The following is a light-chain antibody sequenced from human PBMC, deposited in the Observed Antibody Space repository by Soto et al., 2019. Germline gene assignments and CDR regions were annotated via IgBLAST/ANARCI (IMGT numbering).Light chain of an antibody. J-gene: IGKJ1*01. Sequence: AIQVTQSPSSLSTSVGDRVTITCRASQDIRNDLGWYQQKPGKAPKLLIYAASSLQSGVPSRFAGSGSGTDFTLTISSLQPEDFATYYCLQDYNYPWTFGQGTKVEIK. CDR3: LQDYNYPWT. CDR1: QDIRND. CDR2: AAS. V-gene: IGKV1-6*01.